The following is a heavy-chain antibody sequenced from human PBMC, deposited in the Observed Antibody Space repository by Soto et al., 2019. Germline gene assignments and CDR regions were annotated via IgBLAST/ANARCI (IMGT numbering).Heavy chain of an antibody. CDR2: ISYDGSNK. CDR1: GFTFRSYA. J-gene: IGHJ4*02. CDR3: VREYCSGRSCYYLNY. Sequence: QVQLVESGGGVVQPGRSLRLSCAASGFTFRSYAMHWVRQAPGKGLEWVAVISYDGSNKYYADSVKGRFTIPRYNSKTTLYLQMNSLRTEDTAVYYCVREYCSGRSCYYLNYWGQGTLVTVSS. V-gene: IGHV3-30-3*01. D-gene: IGHD2-15*01.